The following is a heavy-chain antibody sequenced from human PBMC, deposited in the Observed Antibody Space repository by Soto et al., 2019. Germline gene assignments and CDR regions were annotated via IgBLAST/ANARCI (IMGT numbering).Heavy chain of an antibody. CDR1: GYTFTHYY. J-gene: IGHJ4*02. CDR2: INPNGGIT. V-gene: IGHV1-46*01. CDR3: ATYVNSAMAFDY. D-gene: IGHD5-18*01. Sequence: QVQLVQSGAEVKKPGASVRVSCKASGYTFTHYYIHWVRQAPGQGLEWMGIINPNGGITTYAQKFRAGFSMTRDTSTSTVYLELSSRRSEHSAVYYCATYVNSAMAFDYWGQGTLVTVSS.